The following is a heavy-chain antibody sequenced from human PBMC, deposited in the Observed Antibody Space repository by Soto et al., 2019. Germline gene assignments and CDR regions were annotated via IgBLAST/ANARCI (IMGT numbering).Heavy chain of an antibody. V-gene: IGHV3-48*02. CDR2: ISSSSGTI. CDR3: ATDPSSRRLQLFFEQ. Sequence: EEQLVESGGGLVQPEGSLRLSCAASGFTFSSYGINWVRQAPGKGPEWVAYISSSSGTIYYADSVRGRFSISRDNAENSVYLQMNSLRDEDTAVYYCATDPSSRRLQLFFEQWGQGTLVTVSS. D-gene: IGHD5-12*01. CDR1: GFTFSSYG. J-gene: IGHJ4*02.